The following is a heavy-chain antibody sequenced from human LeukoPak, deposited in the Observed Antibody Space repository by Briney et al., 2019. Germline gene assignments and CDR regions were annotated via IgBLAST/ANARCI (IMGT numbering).Heavy chain of an antibody. CDR1: GYTFTNYA. V-gene: IGHV1-3*01. CDR2: INCGKGNT. CDR3: VREGPEYYDSGMDH. J-gene: IGHJ4*02. D-gene: IGHD3-22*01. Sequence: ASVKVSCKASGYTFTNYAVHWVRQAPGQRLEWMAWINCGKGNTKYSQKFQDRIAITRDSSASTVYMELRSLRFEDTAVYYCVREGPEYYDSGMDHWGQGTLVTVSS.